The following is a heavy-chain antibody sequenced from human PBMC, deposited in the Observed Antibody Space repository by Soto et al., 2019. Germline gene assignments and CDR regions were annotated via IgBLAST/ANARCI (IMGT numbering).Heavy chain of an antibody. V-gene: IGHV1-69*13. Sequence: ASVKVSCKASGGTFSSYAISWVRQAPGQGLEWMGGIIPIFGTANYAQKFQGRVTITADESTSTAYMELSSLRSEDTAVYYCARAVLDIVATIDYYGMDVWGQGTTVTVSS. J-gene: IGHJ6*02. CDR2: IIPIFGTA. CDR3: ARAVLDIVATIDYYGMDV. CDR1: GGTFSSYA. D-gene: IGHD5-12*01.